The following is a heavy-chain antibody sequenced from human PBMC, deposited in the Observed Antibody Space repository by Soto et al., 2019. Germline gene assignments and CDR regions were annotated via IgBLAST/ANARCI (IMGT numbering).Heavy chain of an antibody. CDR1: GFPFSSYG. D-gene: IGHD6-13*01. CDR3: AKSRMGSSWYEGDS. CDR2: ISYDGSNQ. V-gene: IGHV3-30*18. J-gene: IGHJ4*02. Sequence: QVELVESGGGVVQPGRSLRLSCAASGFPFSSYGMHWVRQAPGKGLEWVAVISYDGSNQYYADSVKGRFTISRDNSKNTLYLEVNSLRPEDTAVYFCAKSRMGSSWYEGDSWDQGTLVTVSS.